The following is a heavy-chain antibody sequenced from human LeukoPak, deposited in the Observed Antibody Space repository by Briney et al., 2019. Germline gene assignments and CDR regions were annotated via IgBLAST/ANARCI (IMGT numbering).Heavy chain of an antibody. D-gene: IGHD3-22*01. V-gene: IGHV3-21*04. CDR2: ISSSSRFI. CDR3: ARGLMGGYPYFEN. J-gene: IGHJ4*02. CDR1: GISFSNYS. Sequence: GGSLRLSCAASGISFSNYSLNWVRQAPGEGLEWVSLISSSSRFIYYGDSVKGRFTISRDNAKNSLYLQMNSLRAEDTAFYYCARGLMGGYPYFENWGQGTLVTVSS.